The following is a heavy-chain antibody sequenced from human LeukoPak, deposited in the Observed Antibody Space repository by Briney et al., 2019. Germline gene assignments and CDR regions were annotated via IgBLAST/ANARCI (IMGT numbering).Heavy chain of an antibody. J-gene: IGHJ4*02. CDR3: AREIYDFWSGRDFDY. D-gene: IGHD3-3*01. CDR2: YTSGST. Sequence: YTSGSTNYNPSLKSRVTISVDTSKNQFSLKLSSVTAADTAVYYCAREIYDFWSGRDFDYWGQGTLVTVSS. V-gene: IGHV4-61*02.